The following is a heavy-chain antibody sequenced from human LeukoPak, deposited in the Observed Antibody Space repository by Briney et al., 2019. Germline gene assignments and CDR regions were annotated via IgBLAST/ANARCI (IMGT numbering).Heavy chain of an antibody. D-gene: IGHD3-22*01. CDR1: GFTFSGFW. V-gene: IGHV3-7*03. Sequence: PGGSLRLSCAVSGFTFSGFWMSWSRQAPGKGLEWVASINSDGSEGYYADVVKGRFTISRDNAKNSLYLQINSLRAEDTAVYYCARAGYYDSSGYYVNWFDPWGQGTLVTVSS. CDR3: ARAGYYDSSGYYVNWFDP. CDR2: INSDGSEG. J-gene: IGHJ5*02.